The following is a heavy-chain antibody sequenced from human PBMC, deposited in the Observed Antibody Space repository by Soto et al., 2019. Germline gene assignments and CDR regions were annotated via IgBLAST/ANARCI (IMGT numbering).Heavy chain of an antibody. V-gene: IGHV4-39*01. Sequence: PSETLSLTCTVSGGSISDDTYYWGWIRQPPGKGLEWIGSIYYSGTSSYNPSLKSRVTMSVDTSKKQLSLKLSSVTAADTAVYYCARGYGRNFDYWGQGTLVTVSS. CDR1: GGSISDDTYY. J-gene: IGHJ4*02. CDR3: ARGYGRNFDY. D-gene: IGHD5-18*01. CDR2: IYYSGTS.